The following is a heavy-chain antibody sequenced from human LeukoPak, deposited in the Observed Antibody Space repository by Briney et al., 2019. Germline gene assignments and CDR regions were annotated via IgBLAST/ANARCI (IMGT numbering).Heavy chain of an antibody. CDR3: ARHGMGGQDYCSSTSCPPSGIDY. Sequence: GESLKISCKGSGYSFTSYWIGWVRQMPGKGLEWMGIIYPGDSDTRYSPSFQGQVTISADKSISTAYLQWSSLKASDTAMYYCARHGMGGQDYCSSTSCPPSGIDYWGQGTLVTVSS. V-gene: IGHV5-51*01. J-gene: IGHJ4*02. CDR1: GYSFTSYW. CDR2: IYPGDSDT. D-gene: IGHD2-2*01.